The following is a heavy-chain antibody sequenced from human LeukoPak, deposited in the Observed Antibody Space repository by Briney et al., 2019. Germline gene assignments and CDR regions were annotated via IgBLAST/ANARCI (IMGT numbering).Heavy chain of an antibody. CDR1: GYTFTSYD. D-gene: IGHD2-2*01. CDR3: ARVSPPLCSSTSWYWLGDNWFDP. V-gene: IGHV1-8*01. J-gene: IGHJ5*02. CDR2: MNPNSGNT. Sequence: ASVKVSCKASGYTFTSYDINWVRQATGQGLEWMGWMNPNSGNTGYAQKFQGRVTMTRNTSISTAYMELSSLRSEDTAVYYCARVSPPLCSSTSWYWLGDNWFDPWGQGTLVTVSS.